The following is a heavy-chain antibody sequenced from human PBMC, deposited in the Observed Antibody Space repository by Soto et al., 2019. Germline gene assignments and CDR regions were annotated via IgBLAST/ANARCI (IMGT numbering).Heavy chain of an antibody. J-gene: IGHJ5*02. D-gene: IGHD1-26*01. CDR2: IIPIFRTP. CDR3: ARSTGRGLRPGTHRVNGFDP. Sequence: QVQLVQSGAEVKQPGSSVKVSCQASGVTFSSFAISWVRQAPGQGLEWMGGIIPIFRTPNYAQNFQGRVTITADESTRAVYMELSRLRSEDTAVKYWARSTGRGLRPGTHRVNGFDPRGQGTLVTGAS. CDR1: GVTFSSFA. V-gene: IGHV1-69*01.